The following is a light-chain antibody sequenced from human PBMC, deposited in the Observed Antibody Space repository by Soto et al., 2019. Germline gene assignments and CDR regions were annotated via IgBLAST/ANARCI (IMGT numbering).Light chain of an antibody. J-gene: IGLJ2*01. CDR1: SSDVGGYND. CDR2: EVS. CDR3: SSYTSSSTVV. V-gene: IGLV2-14*01. Sequence: QSALTQPASVSGSPGQSITISCTGTSSDVGGYNDVSWYQQHPGKAPKLMIYEVSNRPSGVSNRFSGSKSGNTASLTISGLQDEDEADYYCSSYTSSSTVVFGGGTKLTVL.